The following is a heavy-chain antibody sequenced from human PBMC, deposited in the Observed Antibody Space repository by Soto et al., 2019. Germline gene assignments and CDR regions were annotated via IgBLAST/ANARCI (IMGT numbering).Heavy chain of an antibody. V-gene: IGHV4-34*01. Sequence: PSETLSLTCGFYGGSFINDYWIWVRQPPGKGLEWIGEVNHSGEATYNPSLQSRVTISLDTSNNHFSLNMTSLTAADTALYFCTRAERFPRPWCDPWGQGTQVTVSP. CDR2: VNHSGEA. J-gene: IGHJ5*02. CDR1: GGSFINDY. D-gene: IGHD3-10*01. CDR3: TRAERFPRPWCDP.